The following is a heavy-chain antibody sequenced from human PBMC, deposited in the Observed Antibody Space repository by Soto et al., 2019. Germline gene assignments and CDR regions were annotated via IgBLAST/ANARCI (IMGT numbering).Heavy chain of an antibody. CDR1: GFTFSTYA. D-gene: IGHD1-1*01. CDR2: ISGSGGSI. J-gene: IGHJ6*02. V-gene: IGHV3-23*01. CDR3: VKGYWKVDV. Sequence: EVQLLESGGGLVQPGGSLRLSCAASGFTFSTYAMNWVRQAPGNGLEWVSAISGSGGSIHYADSLKGRFTISRDNSKNTLYLQMNSLRDEDTAVYHCVKGYWKVDVWGQGTTVTVSS.